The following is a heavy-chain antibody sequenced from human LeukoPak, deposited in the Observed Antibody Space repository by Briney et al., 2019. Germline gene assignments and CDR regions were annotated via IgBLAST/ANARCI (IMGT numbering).Heavy chain of an antibody. Sequence: SGPTLVNPTQTLTLICTFSGFSLSTSGVGVGWIRQPPGKALEWLALIYWNDDKRYSPSLKSRLTISKDTSKNQVVLTMTNMDPVDTATYYCARSYSDYDYFNNWFDPWGQGTLVTVSS. CDR3: ARSYSDYDYFNNWFDP. CDR2: IYWNDDK. D-gene: IGHD5-12*01. CDR1: GFSLSTSGVG. J-gene: IGHJ5*02. V-gene: IGHV2-5*01.